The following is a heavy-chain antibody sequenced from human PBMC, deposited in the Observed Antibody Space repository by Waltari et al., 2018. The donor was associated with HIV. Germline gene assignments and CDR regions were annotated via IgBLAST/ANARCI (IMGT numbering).Heavy chain of an antibody. CDR1: GFTFSSYG. D-gene: IGHD3-10*01. V-gene: IGHV3-33*01. CDR3: ARRGVLTYYYTMDV. Sequence: QVQLVESGGGVVQPGRSLRLSCAASGFTFSSYGMHWVRQAQGKGLEWVAVIWYDGSNKYYADSVKGRFSISRDNSKNTLYLQMNSLRAEDTAVYFCARRGVLTYYYTMDVWGQGTTVTVSS. J-gene: IGHJ6*02. CDR2: IWYDGSNK.